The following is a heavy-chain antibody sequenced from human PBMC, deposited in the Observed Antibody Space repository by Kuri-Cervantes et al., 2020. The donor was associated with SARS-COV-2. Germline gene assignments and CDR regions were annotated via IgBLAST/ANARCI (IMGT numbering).Heavy chain of an antibody. CDR3: ARDVRYSGSYQCTS. V-gene: IGHV3-33*01. J-gene: IGHJ5*02. Sequence: GGSLRLSCAASGFTFSSYGMHWVRQAPGKGLEWVALIWYDGINKYYADSVKGRFTISRDNSKNTLYLQMNSLRAEDTAMYYCARDVRYSGSYQCTSWGQGTVVTVSS. CDR2: IWYDGINK. CDR1: GFTFSSYG. D-gene: IGHD1-26*01.